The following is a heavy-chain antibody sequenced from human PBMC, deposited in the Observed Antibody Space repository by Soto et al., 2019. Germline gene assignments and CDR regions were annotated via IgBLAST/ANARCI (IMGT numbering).Heavy chain of an antibody. CDR3: ARHGYNYGGGYFDY. Sequence: EVQLVESGGGLVQPGGSLRLSCAASGVTVSSNYMSWVCQAPGKGLEWVSVIYSGGSTYYADSVKGRFTISRDNSKNTLYLQMNSLRAEDTAVYYCARHGYNYGGGYFDYWGQGTLVTVSS. V-gene: IGHV3-66*04. D-gene: IGHD5-18*01. J-gene: IGHJ4*02. CDR1: GVTVSSNY. CDR2: IYSGGST.